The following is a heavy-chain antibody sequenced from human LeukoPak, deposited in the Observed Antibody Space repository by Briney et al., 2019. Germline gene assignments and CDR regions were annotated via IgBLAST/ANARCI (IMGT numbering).Heavy chain of an antibody. J-gene: IGHJ4*02. V-gene: IGHV3-23*01. CDR2: ISGSGGST. CDR3: AKETTYTIFEGCDY. CDR1: GFTFSSYA. Sequence: GGSLRLSCAASGFTFSSYAMSWVRQAPGKGLEWVSAISGSGGSTYYADSVKGRFTISRDNAKNSLYLQMNSLRAEDTAVYYCAKETTYTIFEGCDYWGQGTLVTVSS. D-gene: IGHD3-16*01.